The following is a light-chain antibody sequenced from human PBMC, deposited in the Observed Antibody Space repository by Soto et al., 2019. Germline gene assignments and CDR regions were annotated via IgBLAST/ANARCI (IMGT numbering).Light chain of an antibody. V-gene: IGLV1-44*01. CDR3: AAWDDSLNGPHVV. CDR1: SSNIGSNT. Sequence: QLVLTQPPSASGTPGQRVTISCSGSSSNIGSNTVNWYQQLPGTAPKLLIYSNNPRPSGVPDRFSGSKSGTSASLAISGLQSEDEADYYCAAWDDSLNGPHVVFGGGTKVTVL. CDR2: SNN. J-gene: IGLJ2*01.